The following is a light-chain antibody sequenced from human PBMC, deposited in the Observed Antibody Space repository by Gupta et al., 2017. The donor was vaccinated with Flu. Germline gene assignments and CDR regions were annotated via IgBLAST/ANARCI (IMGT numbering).Light chain of an antibody. J-gene: IGKJ5*01. CDR1: QSLLHRNGYKS. CDR3: MQALQTPIT. CDR2: LGS. V-gene: IGKV2-28*01. Sequence: DIVMTQSPLSLPVTPGEPASISCRSSQSLLHRNGYKSLDWYLQRPGQSPQLLIYLGSNRASGVPDRFSGSGSDTDFTLKISRVEAEDVGVYYCMQALQTPITFGQGTRLEIK.